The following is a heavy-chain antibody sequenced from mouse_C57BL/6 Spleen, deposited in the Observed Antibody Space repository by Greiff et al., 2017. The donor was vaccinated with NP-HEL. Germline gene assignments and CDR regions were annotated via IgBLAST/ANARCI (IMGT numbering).Heavy chain of an antibody. V-gene: IGHV1-4*01. CDR1: GYTFTSYT. D-gene: IGHD2-4*01. Sequence: QVHVKQSGAELARPGASVKMSCKASGYTFTSYTMHWVKQRPGQGLEWIGYINPSSGYTKYNQKFKDKATLTADKSSSTAYMQLSSLTSEDSAVYYCARSEDYDDFAYWGQGTLVTVSA. CDR2: INPSSGYT. J-gene: IGHJ3*01. CDR3: ARSEDYDDFAY.